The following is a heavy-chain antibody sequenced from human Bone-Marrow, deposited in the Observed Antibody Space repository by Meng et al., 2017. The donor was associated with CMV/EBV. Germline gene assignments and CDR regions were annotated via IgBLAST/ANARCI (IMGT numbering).Heavy chain of an antibody. D-gene: IGHD6-6*01. Sequence: ASVKGSCKASGYTFTSYDINWVRQATGQGLEWMGWMNPNSGNTGYAQKFQGRVTMTRNTSISTAYMELSSLRSEDTAVYYCARRLTAARPRAKVWYYGMDVWGQGTTVTVSS. V-gene: IGHV1-8*01. CDR3: ARRLTAARPRAKVWYYGMDV. CDR1: GYTFTSYD. J-gene: IGHJ6*02. CDR2: MNPNSGNT.